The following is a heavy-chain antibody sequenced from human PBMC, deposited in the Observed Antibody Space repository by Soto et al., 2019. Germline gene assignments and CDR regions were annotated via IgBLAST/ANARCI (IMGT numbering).Heavy chain of an antibody. V-gene: IGHV3-23*01. D-gene: IGHD2-15*01. CDR3: AKLEALVVAGIDV. Sequence: PGGSLRLSCVVTGFTFSSHAMSWVRQAPGKGLEWVSAISGSGGSTYYADSVKGRFTISRDNSKNTLYLQMNSLRAEDTAVYYCAKLEALVVAGIDVWGQGTTVTVSS. J-gene: IGHJ6*02. CDR2: ISGSGGST. CDR1: GFTFSSHA.